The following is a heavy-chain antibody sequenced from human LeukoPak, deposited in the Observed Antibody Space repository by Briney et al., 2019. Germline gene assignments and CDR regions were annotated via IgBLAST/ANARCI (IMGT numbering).Heavy chain of an antibody. CDR3: AKDPMIAVAGTFGFKNRNYYYYGMDV. CDR2: IRYDGSNK. CDR1: GFTFSSYG. J-gene: IGHJ6*02. Sequence: PGGSLRLSCAASGFTFSSYGMHWVRQAPGKGLEWVAFIRYDGSNKYYADSVRGRFTISRDNSKNTLYLQMNSLRAEDTAVYYCAKDPMIAVAGTFGFKNRNYYYYGMDVRGQGTTVTVSS. V-gene: IGHV3-30*02. D-gene: IGHD6-19*01.